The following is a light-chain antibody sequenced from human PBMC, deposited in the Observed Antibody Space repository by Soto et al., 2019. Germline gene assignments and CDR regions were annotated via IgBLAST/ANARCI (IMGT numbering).Light chain of an antibody. V-gene: IGKV3-11*01. CDR2: EAS. J-gene: IGKJ4*01. CDR3: QQRSTWVS. CDR1: QSVSNY. Sequence: EIVLTQSPATLSLSPGERATLSCRASQSVSNYLAWYQQKPGQAPRLLIYEASNRATGIPARFSGSGSGTDFTLTISCLEPEDFAVYYCQQRSTWVSFGGGTRVEIK.